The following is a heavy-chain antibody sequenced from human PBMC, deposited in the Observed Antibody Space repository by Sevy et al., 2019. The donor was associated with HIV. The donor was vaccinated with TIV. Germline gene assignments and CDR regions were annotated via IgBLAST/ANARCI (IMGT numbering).Heavy chain of an antibody. Sequence: GGSLRLSCSASGFPFNKEWMSWVRQAPGKGLEWVGRIKSKKDGGATDYAAPANGRFTISRDDSKNTQYLQMNSLKIEDTGFYYCSSQGERYWGLGTLVTVSS. CDR2: IKSKKDGGAT. CDR3: SSQGERY. J-gene: IGHJ4*02. CDR1: GFPFNKEW. V-gene: IGHV3-15*01. D-gene: IGHD3-16*01.